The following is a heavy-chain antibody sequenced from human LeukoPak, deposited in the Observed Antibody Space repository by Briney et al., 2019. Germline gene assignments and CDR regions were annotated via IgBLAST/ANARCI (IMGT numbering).Heavy chain of an antibody. CDR2: ISWNSGSI. CDR1: GFTFDDYA. CDR3: AKDMRSSGYYFDY. J-gene: IGHJ4*02. V-gene: IGHV3-9*01. D-gene: IGHD6-25*01. Sequence: GGSLRLSCAASGFTFDDYAMHWVRQAPGKSLEWVSGISWNSGSIGYADSVKGRFTISRDNAKNSLYLQMNSLRAEDTALYYCAKDMRSSGYYFDYWGQGTLVTVSS.